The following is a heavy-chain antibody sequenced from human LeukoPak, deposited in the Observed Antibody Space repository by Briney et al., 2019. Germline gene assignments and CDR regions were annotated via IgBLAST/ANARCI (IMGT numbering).Heavy chain of an antibody. V-gene: IGHV3-23*01. J-gene: IGHJ4*02. CDR3: AKGVQLGGYYFDY. Sequence: GGSLRLSCAASGFTFSNYAMNWVRQAPGKGLEWVSGISGSGGSTYYADSVKGRFTISRDNPKNTLYLQMDSLGAEDTAIYYCAKGVQLGGYYFDYWGQGTLVTVSS. CDR2: ISGSGGST. CDR1: GFTFSNYA. D-gene: IGHD1-1*01.